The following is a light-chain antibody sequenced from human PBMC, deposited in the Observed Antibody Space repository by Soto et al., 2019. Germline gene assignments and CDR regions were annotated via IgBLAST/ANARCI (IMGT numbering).Light chain of an antibody. CDR3: QKYNNVPFT. V-gene: IGKV1-27*01. J-gene: IGKJ3*01. Sequence: DIQMTQSPSSLSASVGDRVTITCRASQGISNNLAWYQQKPGKVPKLLIYAASTLQSGVPSRFSGSGSGTDFTLTISSLQPVDVATYFCQKYNNVPFTFGPGTKVDIK. CDR2: AAS. CDR1: QGISNN.